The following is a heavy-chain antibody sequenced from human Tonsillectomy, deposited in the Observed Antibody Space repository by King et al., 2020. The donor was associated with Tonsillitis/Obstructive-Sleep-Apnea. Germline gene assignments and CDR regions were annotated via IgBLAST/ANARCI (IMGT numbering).Heavy chain of an antibody. CDR3: ARPPYYDIGGGY. CDR1: GYSFSTYW. V-gene: IGHV5-51*01. J-gene: IGHJ4*02. Sequence: QLVQSGAEVKKPGESLKISCKGSGYSFSTYWIGWVRQLPGKGLEWMGIIYPADSDTRYSPSFQGQVTISADKSLSTAYLQWTSLKASDTAVYYCARPPYYDIGGGYWGQGTLVTVSS. D-gene: IGHD3-9*01. CDR2: IYPADSDT.